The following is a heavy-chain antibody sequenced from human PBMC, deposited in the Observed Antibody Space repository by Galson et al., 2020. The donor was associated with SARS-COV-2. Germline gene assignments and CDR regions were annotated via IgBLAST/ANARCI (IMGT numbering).Heavy chain of an antibody. CDR3: ARGRHGLLPGFVVVVIDYYYHYMDV. CDR1: GGSFSDYY. CDR2: IHHSGSI. D-gene: IGHD3-3*01. J-gene: IGHJ6*03. Sequence: SETLSLTCAVYGGSFSDYYWSWIRQAPGKGLEWIGEIHHSGSITYNPSLTSRVTISVDMSKNQFSLKLSSVTAADTAVYYCARGRHGLLPGFVVVVIDYYYHYMDVWGKGTTVTVSS. V-gene: IGHV4-34*01.